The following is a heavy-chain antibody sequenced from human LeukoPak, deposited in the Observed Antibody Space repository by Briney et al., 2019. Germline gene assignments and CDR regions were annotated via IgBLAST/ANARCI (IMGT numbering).Heavy chain of an antibody. CDR2: ISSSSSYI. Sequence: GGSLRLSCAASGFTFSSYSMNWVRQAPGKGLEWVSSISSSSSYIYYADSVKGRFTISRDNSKNTLYLQMNSLRAEDTAVYYCAKDRAEYYYDSSGYYYFDSWGQGTLVTVSS. V-gene: IGHV3-21*04. CDR3: AKDRAEYYYDSSGYYYFDS. CDR1: GFTFSSYS. D-gene: IGHD3-22*01. J-gene: IGHJ4*02.